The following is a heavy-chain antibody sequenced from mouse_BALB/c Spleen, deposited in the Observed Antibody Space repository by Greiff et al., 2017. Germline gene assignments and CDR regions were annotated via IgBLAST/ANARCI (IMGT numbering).Heavy chain of an antibody. CDR1: GFTFSSYT. J-gene: IGHJ2*01. V-gene: IGHV5-6-4*01. Sequence: EVKLVESGGGLVKPGGSLKLSCAASGFTFSSYTMSWVRQTPEKRLEWVATISSGGSYTYYPDSVKGRFTISRDNAKNTLYLQMSSLKSEDTAMYYCTRGWLLRDYFDYWGQGTTLTVSS. CDR3: TRGWLLRDYFDY. D-gene: IGHD2-3*01. CDR2: ISSGGSYT.